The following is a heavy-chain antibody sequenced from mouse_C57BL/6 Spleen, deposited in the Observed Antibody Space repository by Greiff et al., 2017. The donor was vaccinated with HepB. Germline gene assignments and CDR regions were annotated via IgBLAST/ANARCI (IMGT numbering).Heavy chain of an antibody. CDR3: ARQGGNYAWFAY. CDR1: GFTFSSYT. J-gene: IGHJ3*01. D-gene: IGHD2-1*01. V-gene: IGHV5-9*01. CDR2: ISGGGGNT. Sequence: EVQVVESGGGLVKPGGSLKLSCAASGFTFSSYTMSWVRQTPEKRLEWVATISGGGGNTYYPDSVKGRFTISRDNAKNTLYLQMSSLRSEDTALYYCARQGGNYAWFAYWGQGTLVTVSA.